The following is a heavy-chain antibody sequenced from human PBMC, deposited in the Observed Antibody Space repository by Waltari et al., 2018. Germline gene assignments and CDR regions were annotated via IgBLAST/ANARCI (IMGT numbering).Heavy chain of an antibody. J-gene: IGHJ5*02. CDR1: GYTFTSYY. V-gene: IGHV1-46*01. Sequence: VQLVESGGGLVKPGGSLRLSCAASGYTFTSYYMHWVRQAPGQGLEWMGIIDPSGGSTSYAQKFQGRVTMTRDTSTSTVYMGLSSLRSEDTAVYYCARAGCSGGSCYRNWFDPWGQGTLVTVSS. CDR3: ARAGCSGGSCYRNWFDP. D-gene: IGHD2-15*01. CDR2: IDPSGGST.